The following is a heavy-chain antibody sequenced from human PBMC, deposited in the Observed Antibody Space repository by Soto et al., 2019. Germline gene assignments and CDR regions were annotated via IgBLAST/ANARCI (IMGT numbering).Heavy chain of an antibody. CDR1: GVSIGSYS. J-gene: IGHJ1*01. Sequence: ETLSLTCTSCGVSIGSYSWSWIRQPPGKGLEWIGYIHYSGSTNYNPSLKSRVTISVDTSKNLFSLKLSSVTAADTAVYYCTRDSSFQHWGQGTRVTVSS. V-gene: IGHV4-59*01. CDR2: IHYSGST. CDR3: TRDSSFQH.